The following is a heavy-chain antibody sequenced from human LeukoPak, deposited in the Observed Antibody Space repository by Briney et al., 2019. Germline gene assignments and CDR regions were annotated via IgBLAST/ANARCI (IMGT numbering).Heavy chain of an antibody. D-gene: IGHD6-13*01. J-gene: IGHJ5*02. Sequence: SETLSLTCAVYGGSFSGYYWSWIRQPPGKGLEWIGEINHSGSTNYNPSLKSRVTISVDTSKNQFSLKLSSVTAADTAVYYCARKYSSSWYNWFDPWGQGTLVTVSS. CDR3: ARKYSSSWYNWFDP. V-gene: IGHV4-34*01. CDR1: GGSFSGYY. CDR2: INHSGST.